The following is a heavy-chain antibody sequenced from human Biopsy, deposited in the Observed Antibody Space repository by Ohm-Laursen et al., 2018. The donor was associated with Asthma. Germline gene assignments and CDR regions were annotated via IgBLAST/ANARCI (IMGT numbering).Heavy chain of an antibody. D-gene: IGHD3-22*01. J-gene: IGHJ4*02. V-gene: IGHV3-53*01. CDR3: ARGDSSNWSHYYFDY. CDR1: GFTVSRDH. CDR2: IYSGGTS. Sequence: SLRLSCAASGFTVSRDHMFWVRQAPGKGLEWVSVIYSGGTSHTADSVRGRFTISRDFSKNTLHLQMHSLGVEDTAVYYCARGDSSNWSHYYFDYWGQGTLVTVSS.